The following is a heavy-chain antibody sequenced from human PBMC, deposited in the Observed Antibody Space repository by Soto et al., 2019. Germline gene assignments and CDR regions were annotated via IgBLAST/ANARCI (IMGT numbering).Heavy chain of an antibody. J-gene: IGHJ4*02. CDR3: ARAPRGYNDY. CDR2: INTDGSST. V-gene: IGHV3-74*01. CDR1: GFSFNSPW. D-gene: IGHD5-18*01. Sequence: GGSLRLSCAASGFSFNSPWMHWVRQAPGKGLVWVSRINTDGSSTSYADPVKGRFTISRDNAKNTLYLQMNSLRAEDTALYYCARAPRGYNDYWGQGTQVTVSS.